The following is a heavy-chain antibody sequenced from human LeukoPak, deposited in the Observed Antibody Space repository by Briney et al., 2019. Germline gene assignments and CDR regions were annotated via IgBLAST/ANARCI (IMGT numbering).Heavy chain of an antibody. CDR2: INPNSGGT. J-gene: IGHJ5*02. Sequence: ASVKVSCKASGYTFTGYYMHWVRQAPGQGLEWMGWINPNSGGTNYEQKFQGRVTMTRDTSISPAYLELSRLRSDDTAVYYCARVLTGPNWFDPWGQAALVSVSS. V-gene: IGHV1-2*02. CDR3: ARVLTGPNWFDP. CDR1: GYTFTGYY. D-gene: IGHD3-9*01.